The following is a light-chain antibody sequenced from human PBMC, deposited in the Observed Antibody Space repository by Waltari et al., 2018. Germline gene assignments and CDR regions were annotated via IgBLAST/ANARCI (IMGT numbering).Light chain of an antibody. Sequence: QSALTQPPSASGSPGQSVTLSCTGTSSAVGGYKSVSWYQQNPGKAPKLMIYEVSERPSGVPDRFSGSKSGNTASLTVSGLQTEDESDYYCSSYAGSMTLVFGGGTKLTVL. V-gene: IGLV2-8*01. J-gene: IGLJ2*01. CDR3: SSYAGSMTLV. CDR1: SSAVGGYKS. CDR2: EVS.